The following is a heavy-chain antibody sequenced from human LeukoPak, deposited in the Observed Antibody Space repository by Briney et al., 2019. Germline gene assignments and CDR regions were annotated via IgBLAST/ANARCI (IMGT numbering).Heavy chain of an antibody. Sequence: SETLSLTCTVSGGSISGYFWSWIRQPPGKGLEWIGYIYYSGSTNYNPSLNSRVTISVDTSKNQFSLRLSSVTAADTAIYYCARAASGRFDYWGQGTLVTVSS. V-gene: IGHV4-59*08. CDR1: GGSISGYF. D-gene: IGHD6-25*01. CDR2: IYYSGST. CDR3: ARAASGRFDY. J-gene: IGHJ4*02.